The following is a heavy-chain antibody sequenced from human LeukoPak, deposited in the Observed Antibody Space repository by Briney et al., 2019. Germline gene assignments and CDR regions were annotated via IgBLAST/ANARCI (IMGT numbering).Heavy chain of an antibody. Sequence: GGSLRLSCAASGFTFSSYGMHWVRQAPGKGLEWVAVIWYDGSNKYYADSVKGRFTISRDNSKNTLYLQMNSLRAEDTAVYYCARGDCSSTSCYAGFDYWGQGTLVTVSS. V-gene: IGHV3-33*01. D-gene: IGHD2-2*01. J-gene: IGHJ4*02. CDR2: IWYDGSNK. CDR3: ARGDCSSTSCYAGFDY. CDR1: GFTFSSYG.